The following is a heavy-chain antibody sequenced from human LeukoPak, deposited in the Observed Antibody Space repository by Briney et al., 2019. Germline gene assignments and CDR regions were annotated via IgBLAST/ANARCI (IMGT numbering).Heavy chain of an antibody. D-gene: IGHD1-14*01. CDR3: AKDSGNPGYYYGMDV. CDR2: ISWNSGSI. V-gene: IGHV3-9*01. J-gene: IGHJ6*02. CDR1: GFTFDDYA. Sequence: PGRSLRLSCAASGFTFDDYAMHWVRQAPGKGLEWVSGISWNSGSIGYADSVKGRFTISRDNAKSSLYLQMNSLRAEDTALYYCAKDSGNPGYYYGMDVWGQGTTVTVSS.